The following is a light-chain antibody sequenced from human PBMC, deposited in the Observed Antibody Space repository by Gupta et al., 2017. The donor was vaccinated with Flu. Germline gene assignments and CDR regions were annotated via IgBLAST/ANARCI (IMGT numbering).Light chain of an antibody. Sequence: RSSLSASVGDRVTITCRASESITTYLNWYQQKPGKAPHLLINVASSLQSGVPSRFSGGGSGTEFTLTISSLQPEDFATYYCQQSYIFPLTFGGGTKVEIK. J-gene: IGKJ4*01. V-gene: IGKV1-39*01. CDR2: VAS. CDR3: QQSYIFPLT. CDR1: ESITTY.